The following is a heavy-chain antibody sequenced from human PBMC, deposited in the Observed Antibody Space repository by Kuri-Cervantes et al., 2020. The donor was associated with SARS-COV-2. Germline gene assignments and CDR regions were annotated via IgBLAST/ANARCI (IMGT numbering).Heavy chain of an antibody. CDR2: IGTAGDT. CDR3: AKDNGSGSYYPSFDY. D-gene: IGHD3-10*01. CDR1: GFTFSSYD. J-gene: IGHJ4*02. V-gene: IGHV3-13*01. Sequence: GGSLRLSCAASGFTFSSYDMHWVRQATGKGLEWVSAIGTAGDTYYPGSVKGRFTISRENAKNSLYLQMNSLRAEDTALYYCAKDNGSGSYYPSFDYWGQGTLVTVSS.